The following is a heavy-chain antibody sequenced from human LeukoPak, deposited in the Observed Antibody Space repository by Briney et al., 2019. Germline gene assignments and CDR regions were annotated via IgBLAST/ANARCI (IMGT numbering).Heavy chain of an antibody. J-gene: IGHJ3*02. CDR2: INHSGST. CDR3: ARGEAVTDAFDI. CDR1: GGSFSGYY. D-gene: IGHD4-17*01. Sequence: SETLSLICAVYGGSFSGYYWSWIRQPPGKGLEWIGEINHSGSTNYNPSLKSRVTISVDTSKNQFSLKLSSVTAADTAVYYCARGEAVTDAFDIWGQGTMVTVSS. V-gene: IGHV4-34*01.